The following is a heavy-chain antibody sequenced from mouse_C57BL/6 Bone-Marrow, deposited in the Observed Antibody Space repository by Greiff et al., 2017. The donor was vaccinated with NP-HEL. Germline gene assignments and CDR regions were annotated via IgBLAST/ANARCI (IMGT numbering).Heavy chain of an antibody. J-gene: IGHJ2*01. V-gene: IGHV2-9-1*01. Sequence: VMLVESGPGLVAPSQSLSITCTVSGFSLTSYAISWVRQPPGKGLEWLGVIWTGGGTNYNSALKSRLSISKDNSKSQVFLKMNSLQTDDTARYYCARTRNYYGTYFDYWGQGTTLTVSS. CDR1: GFSLTSYA. CDR3: ARTRNYYGTYFDY. D-gene: IGHD1-1*01. CDR2: IWTGGGT.